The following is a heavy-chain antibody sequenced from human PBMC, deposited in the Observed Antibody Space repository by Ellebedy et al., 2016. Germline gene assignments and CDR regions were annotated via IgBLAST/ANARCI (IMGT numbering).Heavy chain of an antibody. CDR3: ALIGGYCSSTSCYDFDY. D-gene: IGHD2-2*01. J-gene: IGHJ4*02. V-gene: IGHV3-7*01. CDR2: IRQDGGER. Sequence: GESLKISXAASGFTFSSFWMHWVRQAPGKGLEWVANIRQDGGERYYVDSVKGRFTISRDNAKNSLYLQMNSLRAEDTAVYYCALIGGYCSSTSCYDFDYWGQGTLVTVSS. CDR1: GFTFSSFW.